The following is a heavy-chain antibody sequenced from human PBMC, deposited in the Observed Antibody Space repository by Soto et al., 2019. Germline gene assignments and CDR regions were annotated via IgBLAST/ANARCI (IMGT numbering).Heavy chain of an antibody. Sequence: SETLSLTCTVSGGSVSSGSYYWSWIRQPPGKGLEWIGYIYYSGSTNYNPSLKSRVTISVDTSKNQFSLKLSSVTAADTAVYYCATAPILGHCSGGSCYPRRYYYYGMDVWGQGTTVTVSS. CDR1: GGSVSSGSYY. CDR2: IYYSGST. J-gene: IGHJ6*02. CDR3: ATAPILGHCSGGSCYPRRYYYYGMDV. D-gene: IGHD2-15*01. V-gene: IGHV4-61*01.